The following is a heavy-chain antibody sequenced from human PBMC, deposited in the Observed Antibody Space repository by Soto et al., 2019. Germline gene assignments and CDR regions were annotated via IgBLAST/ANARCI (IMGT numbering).Heavy chain of an antibody. V-gene: IGHV4-34*01. CDR1: GGSFTGYY. Sequence: PSETLSLTCAVSGGSFTGYYWSWIRQSPGKGLEWIGEIIHSGVTNYNPSLKSRVTISVDTSKNYFSLRLNSVTAADTAVYFCARGLYSSSSPFRYWGQGTLVTVSS. J-gene: IGHJ4*02. D-gene: IGHD6-6*01. CDR2: IIHSGVT. CDR3: ARGLYSSSSPFRY.